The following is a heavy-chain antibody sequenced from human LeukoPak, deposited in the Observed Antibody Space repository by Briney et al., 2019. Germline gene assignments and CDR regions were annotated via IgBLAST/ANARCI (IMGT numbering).Heavy chain of an antibody. Sequence: SQTLSLTCNVSGGSISSGDKYWSWIRQPPGKGLEWIGYIYYSGSTYYNPSLKSRLTISVDTSENQFSLHLTSVTAADTAVYFCARVTRWAGLDFWGQGTLVTVSS. CDR3: ARVTRWAGLDF. V-gene: IGHV4-30-4*01. CDR1: GGSISSGDKY. CDR2: IYYSGST. J-gene: IGHJ4*02. D-gene: IGHD2-21*02.